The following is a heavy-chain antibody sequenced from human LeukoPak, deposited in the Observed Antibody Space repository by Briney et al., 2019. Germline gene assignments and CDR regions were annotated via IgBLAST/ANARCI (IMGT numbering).Heavy chain of an antibody. CDR2: IKLDGSTK. J-gene: IGHJ4*02. D-gene: IGHD3-16*02. Sequence: GGSLRLSCAASGLIFSNYWMSWVRQAPGKGLEWVANIKLDGSTKDYVDSVKGRFTISRDNAKNSLYLQMNSLRGDDTAVYYCARGVRGSYRYEAYYFDYWGQGTLVTVSS. CDR3: ARGVRGSYRYEAYYFDY. V-gene: IGHV3-7*01. CDR1: GLIFSNYW.